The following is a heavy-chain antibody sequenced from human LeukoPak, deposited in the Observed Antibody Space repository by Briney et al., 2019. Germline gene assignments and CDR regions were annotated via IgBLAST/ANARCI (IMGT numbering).Heavy chain of an antibody. CDR3: AKDISGWFDY. V-gene: IGHV3-9*01. CDR1: GFTFDDYA. J-gene: IGHJ4*02. D-gene: IGHD6-19*01. Sequence: PGGSLRLSCAASGFTFDDYAMHWVWQAPGKGLEWVSGISWNSGSIGYADSVKGRFTISRDNAKNSLYLQMNSLRAEDTALYYCAKDISGWFDYWGQGTLVTVSS. CDR2: ISWNSGSI.